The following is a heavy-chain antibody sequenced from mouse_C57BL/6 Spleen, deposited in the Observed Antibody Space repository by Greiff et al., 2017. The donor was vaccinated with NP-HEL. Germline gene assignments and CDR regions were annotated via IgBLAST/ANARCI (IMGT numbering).Heavy chain of an antibody. D-gene: IGHD2-1*01. CDR2: IDPSDSYT. CDR3: ARGGYGNWAMDY. Sequence: VQLQQPGAELVMPGASVKLSCKASGYTFTSYWMHWVKQRPGQGLEWIGEIDPSDSYTNYNQKFKGKSTLTVDKSSSTAYMQLSSLTSEDSAVYYCARGGYGNWAMDYWGQGTSVTVSS. CDR1: GYTFTSYW. V-gene: IGHV1-69*01. J-gene: IGHJ4*01.